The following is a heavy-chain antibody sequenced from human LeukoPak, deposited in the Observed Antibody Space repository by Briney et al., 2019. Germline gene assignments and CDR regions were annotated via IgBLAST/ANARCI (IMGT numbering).Heavy chain of an antibody. J-gene: IGHJ3*02. D-gene: IGHD4/OR15-4a*01. CDR2: INHSGST. Sequence: SETLSLTCAVYGGSFSGYYWSWIRQPPGKGLEWIGEINHSGSTNYNPSLKSRVTISVDTSKNQFSLKLSSVTAADTAVYYCARPARYGARDAFDIWGQGTMVTVSS. CDR1: GGSFSGYY. CDR3: ARPARYGARDAFDI. V-gene: IGHV4-34*01.